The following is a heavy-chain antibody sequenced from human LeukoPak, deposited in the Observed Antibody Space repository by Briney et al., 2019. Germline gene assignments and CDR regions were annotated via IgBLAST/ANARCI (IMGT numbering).Heavy chain of an antibody. Sequence: SETLSLTCAVYGGSFSGYYWSWIRQPPGKGLEWIGEINHSGSTNYNPSLKSRVTISVDTSKNQFSLKLSSVTAADTAVYYCAEKKYSGRGDYWGQGTLVTVSS. J-gene: IGHJ4*02. CDR2: INHSGST. D-gene: IGHD1-26*01. V-gene: IGHV4-34*01. CDR3: AEKKYSGRGDY. CDR1: GGSFSGYY.